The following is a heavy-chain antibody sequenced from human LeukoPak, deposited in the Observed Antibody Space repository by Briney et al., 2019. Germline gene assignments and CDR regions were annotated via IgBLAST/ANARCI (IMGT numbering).Heavy chain of an antibody. CDR3: ARATTYDILAGYFDY. Sequence: GGSLRLSCAASGFTFSSYTMNWVRQAPGKGLEWVSSISSSSSYIYYAESVKGRFTMSRDNAKNSLYLQMNSLRAEDTAVYYCARATTYDILAGYFDYWGQGTLVTVSS. D-gene: IGHD3-9*01. V-gene: IGHV3-21*01. CDR2: ISSSSSYI. CDR1: GFTFSSYT. J-gene: IGHJ4*02.